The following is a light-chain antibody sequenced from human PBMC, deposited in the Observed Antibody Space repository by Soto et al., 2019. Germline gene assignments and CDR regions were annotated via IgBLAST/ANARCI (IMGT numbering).Light chain of an antibody. J-gene: IGKJ1*01. Sequence: DIQMTQSPSTLSASVGDRVTITCRASQSISSWLAWYQQKPGKAPKLLIYKASSLESGVPSRFSGSGSGTEFTLTINNLQPDDFATYYCQQYNSYWTFGQGTNVEIK. CDR1: QSISSW. CDR3: QQYNSYWT. CDR2: KAS. V-gene: IGKV1-5*03.